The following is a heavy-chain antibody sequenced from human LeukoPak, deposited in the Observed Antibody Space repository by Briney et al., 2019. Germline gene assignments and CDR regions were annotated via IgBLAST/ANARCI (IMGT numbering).Heavy chain of an antibody. V-gene: IGHV4-59*08. Sequence: SETLSLTCTVSGGSLSSYYWSWIRQPPGKGLEWIGYIYYSGSTNYNPSLKSRVTISVDTSKNQFSLKLSSVTAADTAVYYCAGSYGDYVAWFDPWGQGTLVTVSS. D-gene: IGHD4-17*01. CDR1: GGSLSSYY. J-gene: IGHJ5*02. CDR3: AGSYGDYVAWFDP. CDR2: IYYSGST.